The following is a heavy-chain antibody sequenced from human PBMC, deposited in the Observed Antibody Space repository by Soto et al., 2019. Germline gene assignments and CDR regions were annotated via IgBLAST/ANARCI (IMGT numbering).Heavy chain of an antibody. Sequence: SVKVSCKASGGTFSSYAISWVRQAPGQGLEWMGGIILIFGTANYAQKFQGRVTITADESTSTAYMELSSLRSEDTAVYYCARSYRRYCSGGSCYSYYYYYMDVWGKGTTVTVSS. CDR1: GGTFSSYA. J-gene: IGHJ6*03. D-gene: IGHD2-15*01. CDR2: IILIFGTA. V-gene: IGHV1-69*13. CDR3: ARSYRRYCSGGSCYSYYYYYMDV.